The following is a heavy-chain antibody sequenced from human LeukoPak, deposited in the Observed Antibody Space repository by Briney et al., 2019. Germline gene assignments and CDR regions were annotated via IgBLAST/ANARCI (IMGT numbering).Heavy chain of an antibody. CDR3: AREVVVSDY. Sequence: GGSLRLSCAASGFTFSSYSMKWVRQAPGKGLEWVSSISSSSSYIYYADSVKGRFTISRDNAKNSLYLQMNSLRAGDTAVYYWAREVVVSDYWGQGTLGTVSS. CDR1: GFTFSSYS. V-gene: IGHV3-21*01. CDR2: ISSSSSYI. J-gene: IGHJ4*02. D-gene: IGHD3-22*01.